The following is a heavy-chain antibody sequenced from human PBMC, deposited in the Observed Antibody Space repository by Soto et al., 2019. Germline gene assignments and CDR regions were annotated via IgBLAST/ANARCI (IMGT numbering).Heavy chain of an antibody. CDR1: GGTFSSYA. Sequence: VASVKVSCKASGGTFSSYAISWVRQAPGQGLEWMGGIIPIFGTANYAQKFQGRVTITADESTSTACMELSSLRSEDTAVYYCARAGIAVAGTPSYYYYYGMDVWGQGTTVTVSS. D-gene: IGHD6-19*01. CDR3: ARAGIAVAGTPSYYYYYGMDV. V-gene: IGHV1-69*13. J-gene: IGHJ6*02. CDR2: IIPIFGTA.